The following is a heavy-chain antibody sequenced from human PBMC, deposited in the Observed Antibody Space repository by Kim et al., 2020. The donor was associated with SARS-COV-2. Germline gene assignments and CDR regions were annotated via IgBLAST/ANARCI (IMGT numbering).Heavy chain of an antibody. CDR2: ISWNSGSI. CDR1: GFTFDDYA. Sequence: GGSLRLSCAASGFTFDDYAMHWVRQAPGKGLEWVSGISWNSGSIGYADSVKGRFTISRDNAKNSLYLQMNSLRAEDTALYYCAKSFGGAGTGYFDYWGQGTLVTVSS. J-gene: IGHJ4*02. V-gene: IGHV3-9*01. D-gene: IGHD3-16*01. CDR3: AKSFGGAGTGYFDY.